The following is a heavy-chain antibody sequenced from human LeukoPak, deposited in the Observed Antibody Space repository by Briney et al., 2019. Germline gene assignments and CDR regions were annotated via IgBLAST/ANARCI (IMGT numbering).Heavy chain of an antibody. D-gene: IGHD2-15*01. Sequence: SETLSLTCTVSGGSISSTTYYWGWIRQPPGKGLAWIGSIYSGGSTYYNPSLKSRVTISVDTSNDQFSLRLSSVTAADTAVYYCLVVVVAATHYFDYWGPGTLVTVSS. CDR1: GGSISSTTYY. V-gene: IGHV4-39*01. CDR3: LVVVVAATHYFDY. CDR2: IYSGGST. J-gene: IGHJ4*02.